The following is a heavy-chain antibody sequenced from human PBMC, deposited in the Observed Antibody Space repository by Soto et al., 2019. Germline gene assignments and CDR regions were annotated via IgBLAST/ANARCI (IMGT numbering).Heavy chain of an antibody. CDR1: GGSVSSGSHY. J-gene: IGHJ6*02. CDR3: ARDSSITYYYGMDV. D-gene: IGHD3-16*01. CDR2: IYYTGST. Sequence: SETLSLTCTVSGGSVSSGSHYWTWIRQPPGKGLEWIGCIYYTGSTHYNPSLKSRVSISVDTSENQFSLKLSSVTAADTAIYYCARDSSITYYYGMDVGGQGTTVTVSS. V-gene: IGHV4-61*01.